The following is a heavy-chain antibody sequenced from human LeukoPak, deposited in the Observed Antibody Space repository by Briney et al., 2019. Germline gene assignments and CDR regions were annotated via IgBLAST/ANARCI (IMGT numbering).Heavy chain of an antibody. CDR3: ASEIFGSGSYPDF. V-gene: IGHV3-33*01. D-gene: IGHD3-10*01. CDR1: GFAFSTYA. J-gene: IGHJ4*02. Sequence: GGSLRLSCAASGFAFSTYAMHWVRQAPGQGLEWVALIWHDGSHKFYSNSVRGQFTISRGNSKNTVSLQMNNLRPEDTAVYYCASEIFGSGSYPDFWGQGALVTVSS. CDR2: IWHDGSHK.